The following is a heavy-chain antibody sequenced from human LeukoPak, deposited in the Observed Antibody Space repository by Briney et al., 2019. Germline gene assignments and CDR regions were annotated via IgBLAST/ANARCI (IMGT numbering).Heavy chain of an antibody. Sequence: RASETLSLTCTVSGGSIGSSGYYWGWIRQTPGKGLEWLGSIYYSGSTYYNPSLKSRVTISVDTSKNQFSLKLSSMTDADAAVYFCARGRAAAIPPFDYWGQGTLVTVSS. CDR1: GGSIGSSGYY. V-gene: IGHV4-39*07. CDR3: ARGRAAAIPPFDY. CDR2: IYYSGST. J-gene: IGHJ4*02. D-gene: IGHD2-2*02.